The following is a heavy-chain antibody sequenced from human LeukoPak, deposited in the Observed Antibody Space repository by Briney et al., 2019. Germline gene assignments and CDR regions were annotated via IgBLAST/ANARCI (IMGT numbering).Heavy chain of an antibody. Sequence: ASVKVSCKASGYTFTSYGISWVRQAPGQGLEWMGWISAYNGNTNYAQKLQGRVTRTTDTSASTAYMELRSLRSDDTAVYYCARDLNTPYNWFDPWGQGTLVTVSS. V-gene: IGHV1-18*01. CDR3: ARDLNTPYNWFDP. CDR2: ISAYNGNT. J-gene: IGHJ5*02. D-gene: IGHD2-15*01. CDR1: GYTFTSYG.